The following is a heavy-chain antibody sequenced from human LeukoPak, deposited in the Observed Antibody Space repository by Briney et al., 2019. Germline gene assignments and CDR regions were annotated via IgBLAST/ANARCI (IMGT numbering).Heavy chain of an antibody. J-gene: IGHJ5*02. CDR1: GYTFTSYD. CDR3: ARDYGGNSGWFDP. Sequence: ASVKVSCKASGYTFTSYDLNWVRQAPGQGLEWMGWLNPNSGKTGYAQNFHGRVTITRNTSISTVYMELSSLRSEDTAVYYCARDYGGNSGWFDPWGQGTLVTVSS. V-gene: IGHV1-8*03. CDR2: LNPNSGKT. D-gene: IGHD4-23*01.